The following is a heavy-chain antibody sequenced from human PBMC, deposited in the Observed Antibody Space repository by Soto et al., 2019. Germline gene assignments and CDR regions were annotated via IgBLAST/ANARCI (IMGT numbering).Heavy chain of an antibody. V-gene: IGHV1-24*01. J-gene: IGHJ6*02. CDR2: FDADAGET. CDR3: ATGRVIEGQYGLDG. D-gene: IGHD4-4*01. Sequence: QVQLVQSGAEVKKPGASVKVSCKVSGYTLTELAMHWVRQAPGKGFEWMGGFDADAGETIYPQEFQGRLTMTEDTSTDTACMELSSLTSEDTAVYYCATGRVIEGQYGLDGWGQGTSVNVSS. CDR1: GYTLTELA.